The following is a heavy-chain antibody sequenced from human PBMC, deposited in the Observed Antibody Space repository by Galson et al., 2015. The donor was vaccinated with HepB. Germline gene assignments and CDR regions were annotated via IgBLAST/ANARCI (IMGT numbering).Heavy chain of an antibody. CDR2: IYYSGST. Sequence: ETLSLTCTVSGGSISSSFWSWIRQPPGKGPEWIGYIYYSGSTSYNPSLKSRVTLSVDTSKNQFSLNLSSVTAADTAVYYWASQTYYYSGMDVWGPGTTVTVSS. V-gene: IGHV4-59*01. CDR1: GGSISSSF. CDR3: ASQTYYYSGMDV. J-gene: IGHJ6*02.